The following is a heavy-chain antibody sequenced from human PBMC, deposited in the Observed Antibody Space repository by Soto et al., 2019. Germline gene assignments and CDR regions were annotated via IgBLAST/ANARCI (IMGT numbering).Heavy chain of an antibody. V-gene: IGHV4-34*01. CDR3: AREGHSGYKRGAFDI. CDR1: GGSFSGYY. D-gene: IGHD5-12*01. CDR2: INHSGST. J-gene: IGHJ3*02. Sequence: QVQLQQWGAGLLKPSETLSLTCAVYGGSFSGYYWSWIRQPPGKGLEWIGEINHSGSTNYNPSLKSRVTISVDTSKNQFSLKLSSVTAADTAVYYCAREGHSGYKRGAFDIWGQGTMVTVSS.